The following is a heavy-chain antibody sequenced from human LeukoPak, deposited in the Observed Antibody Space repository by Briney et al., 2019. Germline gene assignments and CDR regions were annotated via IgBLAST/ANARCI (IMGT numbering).Heavy chain of an antibody. CDR2: INPSSGGT. CDR3: AGRPDTSMVAIFDY. V-gene: IGHV1-2*02. D-gene: IGHD5-18*01. J-gene: IGHJ4*02. Sequence: ASVKVSCKASGYTFTGYYVHWVRQAPGQGLEWMGWINPSSGGTNYAQKFQGRVTMTGDTSISTAYMELSRLSSADTAVYFCAGRPDTSMVAIFDYWGQGTLVTVSS. CDR1: GYTFTGYY.